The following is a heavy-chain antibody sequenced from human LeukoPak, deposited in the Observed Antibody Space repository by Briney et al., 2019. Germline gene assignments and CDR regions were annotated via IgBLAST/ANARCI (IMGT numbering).Heavy chain of an antibody. CDR1: GFTVSNNY. Sequence: GGSLRLSCAASGFTVSNNYMSWVRQAPGKGLEWVSTINRDGPTFYADSVKGRFTISRDNSRSTLYLQMNSLRAEDTAVYYCGRGGYDMYDWGQGTTVSVSS. J-gene: IGHJ6*02. V-gene: IGHV3-66*01. CDR3: GRGGYDMYD. CDR2: INRDGPT. D-gene: IGHD2-2*01.